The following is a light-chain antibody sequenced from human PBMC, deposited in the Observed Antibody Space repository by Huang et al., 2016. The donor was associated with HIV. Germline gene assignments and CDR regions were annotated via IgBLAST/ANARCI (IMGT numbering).Light chain of an antibody. CDR3: QQNLT. V-gene: IGKV3-20*01. CDR2: GAS. CDR1: QSVSSSY. J-gene: IGKJ5*01. Sequence: EIVLTQSPGTLSLSTGERATLSCRASQSVSSSYLAWYQQKPGQAPRLLIYGASSRATVIPDRFSGSGSGTDFTLTIIRLEPEDFAVYYCQQNLTFGQGTRLEIK.